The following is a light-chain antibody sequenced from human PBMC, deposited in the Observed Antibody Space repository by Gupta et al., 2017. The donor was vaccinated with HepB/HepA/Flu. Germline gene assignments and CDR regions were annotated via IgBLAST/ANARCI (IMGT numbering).Light chain of an antibody. CDR1: YSNIGGHN. CDR3: AAWDASRNGWM. J-gene: IGLJ3*02. CDR2: SSN. V-gene: IGLV1-44*01. Sequence: LPPPLSLSATPGQRITISCSGSYSNIGGHNVNWYQQLPPSAPNLLVYSSNRRPTGVPDRCSGSKSDTSASLTTSGLQSEDEASYFCAAWDASRNGWMFGGGTKLTVL.